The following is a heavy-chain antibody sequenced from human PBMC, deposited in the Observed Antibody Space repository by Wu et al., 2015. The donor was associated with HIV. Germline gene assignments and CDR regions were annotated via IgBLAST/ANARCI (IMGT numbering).Heavy chain of an antibody. CDR1: GYTFTGYN. J-gene: IGHJ4*02. CDR2: INPNNGDT. D-gene: IGHD3-10*01. V-gene: IGHV1-2*02. CDR3: ARGITMLRD. Sequence: QVQLVQSGAEVKKPGASVKVSCRASGYTFTGYNMHWVRQAPGQGLEWMGWINPNNGDTNYAQKFQGRVTMTRDTSISTAYMELRRLRSDDTAVYYCARGITMLRDWGQGTLVTVSS.